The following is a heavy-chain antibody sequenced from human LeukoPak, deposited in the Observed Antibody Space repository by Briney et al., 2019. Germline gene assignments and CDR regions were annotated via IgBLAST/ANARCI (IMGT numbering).Heavy chain of an antibody. CDR1: GFSLTTNGMG. V-gene: IGHV2-5*02. CDR2: IYWDDDK. Sequence: SGPTLVKPTQTLTLTCTFSGFSLTTNGMGVGWIRQPPGKALEWLALIYWDDDKRYSPSLKSRLTITKDTSTNQVALTMTNMDPVDTATYYCAHRASGSYEGVFDYWGQGTLVTVSS. J-gene: IGHJ4*02. D-gene: IGHD3-10*01. CDR3: AHRASGSYEGVFDY.